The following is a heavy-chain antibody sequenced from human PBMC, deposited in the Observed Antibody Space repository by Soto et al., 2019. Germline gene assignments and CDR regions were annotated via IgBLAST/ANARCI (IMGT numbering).Heavy chain of an antibody. CDR2: ISAYNGNT. CDR1: GYTFTSYG. J-gene: IGHJ4*02. CDR3: AIAMITFGGVIEPYYFDY. V-gene: IGHV1-18*01. Sequence: QVQLVQSGAGVKKPGASVKVSCKASGYTFTSYGISWVRQAPGQGLEWMGWISAYNGNTNYAQKLQGRVTMTTDTSTSTAYMELRSLRSDDTAVYYCAIAMITFGGVIEPYYFDYWGQGTLVTVSS. D-gene: IGHD3-16*02.